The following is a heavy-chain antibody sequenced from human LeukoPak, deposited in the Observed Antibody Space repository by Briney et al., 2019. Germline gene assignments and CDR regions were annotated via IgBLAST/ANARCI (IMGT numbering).Heavy chain of an antibody. CDR3: ARAEKAVTGTLDY. Sequence: PSETLSLTCTVSGDSISNDYGSWIRQSPGKQLKGIGYMYNRGSTIYNPSLKSRVTISTDTSKNQFSLRLTSVTAADTAVYYCARAEKAVTGTLDYWGQGTLITVSS. CDR2: MYNRGST. CDR1: GDSISNDY. D-gene: IGHD6-19*01. V-gene: IGHV4-59*01. J-gene: IGHJ4*02.